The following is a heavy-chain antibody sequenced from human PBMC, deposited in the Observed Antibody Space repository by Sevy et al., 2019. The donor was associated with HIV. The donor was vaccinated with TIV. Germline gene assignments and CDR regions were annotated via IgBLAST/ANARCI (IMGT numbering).Heavy chain of an antibody. J-gene: IGHJ2*01. D-gene: IGHD5-18*01. CDR2: ISWNSASV. V-gene: IGHV3-9*01. Sequence: GGSLRLSCAASGFTFDHHAMHWVRQTPGKGLEWVSGISWNSASVAYADSVKGRFTISRDNAKKSLYLLVNSLRSEDTALYYCAKVPGYSYGLALWYFDLWGRGTLVTVSS. CDR3: AKVPGYSYGLALWYFDL. CDR1: GFTFDHHA.